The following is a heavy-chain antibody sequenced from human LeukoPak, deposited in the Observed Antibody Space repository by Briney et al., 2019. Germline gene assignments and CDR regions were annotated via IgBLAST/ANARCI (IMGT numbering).Heavy chain of an antibody. CDR2: ISWNSGSI. Sequence: PGRSLRLSCAASGFTFDDYAMHWVRQAPGKGLEWVSGISWNSGSIGYADSVKGRFTISRDNAKNSLYLQMNSLRAEDTALYYCAKDRWYYGSGVFDPWGQGTLVTASS. V-gene: IGHV3-9*01. D-gene: IGHD3-10*01. CDR3: AKDRWYYGSGVFDP. J-gene: IGHJ5*02. CDR1: GFTFDDYA.